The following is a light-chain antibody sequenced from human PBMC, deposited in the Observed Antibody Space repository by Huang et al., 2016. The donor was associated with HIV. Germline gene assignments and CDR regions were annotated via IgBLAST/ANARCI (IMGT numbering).Light chain of an antibody. CDR1: QNIDTY. Sequence: DIQMIQSPSSLSASVGDRVTITRRASQNIDTYLKWYRHKRGKSPELLIYTTSSLQPGVPSRFSGSGSGTDFTLTISSLQPEDSATYYCQQSYSTLFTFGPGTKVDIK. V-gene: IGKV1-39*01. CDR3: QQSYSTLFT. CDR2: TTS. J-gene: IGKJ3*01.